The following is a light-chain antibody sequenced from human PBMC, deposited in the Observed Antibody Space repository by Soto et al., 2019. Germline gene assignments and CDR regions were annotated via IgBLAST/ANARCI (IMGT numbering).Light chain of an antibody. V-gene: IGKV3-15*01. CDR1: QSISNT. CDR2: HAS. J-gene: IGKJ4*01. CDR3: QQYNKWPLT. Sequence: EIMMTQSPAALSVSPGERVTLACRSSQSISNTLAWYQQRPGQAPRLLIYHASTMATGIPARFSGSRSGTGFSLTISSPQSEDVAVYHCQQYNKWPLTFGGGTKVEIK.